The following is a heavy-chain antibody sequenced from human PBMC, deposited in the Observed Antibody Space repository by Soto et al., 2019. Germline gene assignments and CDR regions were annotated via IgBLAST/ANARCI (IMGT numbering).Heavy chain of an antibody. J-gene: IGHJ6*02. CDR3: ANIRGYSGYDAPISYLYGMDV. V-gene: IGHV3-30*04. CDR2: TWNDGSKK. CDR1: GFTFSSYA. D-gene: IGHD5-12*01. Sequence: GGSLRLSCSASGFTFSSYAMHWVRQAPGKGLEYVAVTWNDGSKKHYADSVKGRFTISRDNSRNALYLQMHSLRVEDTGVYYCANIRGYSGYDAPISYLYGMDVWGQGTTVTVSS.